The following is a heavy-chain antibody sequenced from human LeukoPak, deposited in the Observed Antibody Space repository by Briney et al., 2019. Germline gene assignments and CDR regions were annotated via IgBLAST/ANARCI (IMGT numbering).Heavy chain of an antibody. J-gene: IGHJ4*02. CDR1: GYSFTSYW. CDR3: ARQLISYSSSSGY. V-gene: IGHV5-51*01. Sequence: GESLKISCKGSGYSFTSYWIGWVRQMPGKGLEWMGIIYPGDSDTRYGPSFQGQVTISADKSISTAYLQWSSLKASDTAMYYCARQLISYSSSSGYWGQGTLVTVSS. D-gene: IGHD6-6*01. CDR2: IYPGDSDT.